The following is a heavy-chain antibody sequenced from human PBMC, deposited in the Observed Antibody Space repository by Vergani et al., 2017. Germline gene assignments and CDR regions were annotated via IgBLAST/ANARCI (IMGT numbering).Heavy chain of an antibody. CDR1: GGSISSYY. CDR2: IYYSGST. V-gene: IGHV4-59*01. CDR3: AKVITGTAYNWFDP. D-gene: IGHD1-20*01. Sequence: QVQLQESGPGLVKPSETLSLTCTVSGGSISSYYWSWIQQPPGKGLEWIGYIYYSGSTNYNPSLKSRVTISVDTSKNQFSLKLSSVTAADTAVYYCAKVITGTAYNWFDPWGQGTLVTVSS. J-gene: IGHJ5*02.